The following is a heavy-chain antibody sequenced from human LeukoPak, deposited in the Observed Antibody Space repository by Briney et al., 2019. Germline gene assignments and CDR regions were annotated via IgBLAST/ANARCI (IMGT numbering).Heavy chain of an antibody. Sequence: GGSLRLSCAASGFTFSSYSMNWVRQAPGKGLEWVSFISSSSSYIYYADSVKGRFTISRDNAKNSLYLQMNSLRAEDTAVYYCARGLGSYAYSDAFDIWGQGTMVTVSS. CDR2: ISSSSSYI. V-gene: IGHV3-21*01. D-gene: IGHD5-18*01. CDR3: ARGLGSYAYSDAFDI. CDR1: GFTFSSYS. J-gene: IGHJ3*02.